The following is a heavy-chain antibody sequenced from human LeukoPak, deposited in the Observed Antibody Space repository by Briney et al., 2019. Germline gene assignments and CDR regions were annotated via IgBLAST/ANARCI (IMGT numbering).Heavy chain of an antibody. D-gene: IGHD3-22*01. J-gene: IGHJ4*02. CDR3: ARIYYDSSGYSPYDY. CDR2: FDPEDGET. CDR1: GYTLTELS. V-gene: IGHV1-24*01. Sequence: GASVKVSCKVSGYTLTELSMHWVRQAPGKGLEWMGGFDPEDGETIYAQKFQGRVTMTEDTSTDTAYMELSSLRSEDTAVYYCARIYYDSSGYSPYDYWGQGTLVTVSS.